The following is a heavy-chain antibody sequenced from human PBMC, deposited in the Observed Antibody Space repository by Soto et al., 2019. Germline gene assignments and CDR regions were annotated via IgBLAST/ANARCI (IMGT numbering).Heavy chain of an antibody. CDR2: IYYSGST. J-gene: IGHJ6*03. D-gene: IGHD3-3*01. CDR3: ASPTRTFEYYYFWSGYNYYMDV. V-gene: IGHV4-39*01. Sequence: SETLSLTCTVSGGSISSSSYYWGWIRQPQGKGLEWIGSIYYSGSTYYNPSLKSRVTISVDTSKNQFSLKLSSVTAADTAVYYCASPTRTFEYYYFWSGYNYYMDVSAKRTPVTVSS. CDR1: GGSISSSSYY.